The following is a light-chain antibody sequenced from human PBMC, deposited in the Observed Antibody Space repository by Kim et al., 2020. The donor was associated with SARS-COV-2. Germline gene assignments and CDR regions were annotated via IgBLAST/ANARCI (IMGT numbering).Light chain of an antibody. CDR1: QSVSNN. Sequence: SVSPGESATLSCRSSQSVSNNLAWYQQKPGQAPRLLIYGASIRATGVPTRFSGSGSEIEFTLIISSLQSEDFAVYYCHQYNNWPHSLGLGTKLEI. V-gene: IGKV3-15*01. J-gene: IGKJ2*03. CDR3: HQYNNWPHS. CDR2: GAS.